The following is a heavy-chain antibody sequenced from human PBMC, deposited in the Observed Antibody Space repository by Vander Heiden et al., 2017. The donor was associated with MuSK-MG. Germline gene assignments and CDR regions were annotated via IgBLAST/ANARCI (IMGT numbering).Heavy chain of an antibody. Sequence: QVQLQQWGAGLLKPSETLSLTCAFYGGSFSGYYWSWIRQPPGKGLEWIGEINHSGSTNYNTSLKSRVTISVDTSKNQFSRKLSSVTAAETAVYYCARPAGRLGVSYYYYYMDVWGKGTTVTVSS. CDR2: INHSGST. D-gene: IGHD3-16*01. CDR1: GGSFSGYY. J-gene: IGHJ6*03. CDR3: ARPAGRLGVSYYYYYMDV. V-gene: IGHV4-34*01.